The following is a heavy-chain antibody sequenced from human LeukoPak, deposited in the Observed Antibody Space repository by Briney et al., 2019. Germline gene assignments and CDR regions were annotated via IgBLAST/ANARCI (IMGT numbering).Heavy chain of an antibody. CDR3: ARVWGVECSSTSCYTDAFDI. CDR1: GGTFSSYA. J-gene: IGHJ3*02. V-gene: IGHV1-69*13. CDR2: IIPTFGTA. D-gene: IGHD2-2*02. Sequence: ASVKVSCKASGGTFSSYAISWVRQAPGQGLEWMGGIIPTFGTANYAQKFQGRVTITADESTSTAYMELSSLRSEDTAVYYCARVWGVECSSTSCYTDAFDIWGQGTMVTVSS.